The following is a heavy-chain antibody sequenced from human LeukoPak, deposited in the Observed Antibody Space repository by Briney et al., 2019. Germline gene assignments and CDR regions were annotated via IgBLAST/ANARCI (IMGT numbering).Heavy chain of an antibody. D-gene: IGHD2-15*01. CDR1: GFTFSSYS. CDR3: ARVSPNCSGGSCYLY. Sequence: GGSLRLSCAASGFTFSSYSMNWVRQAPGKGLEWVSSISSSSSYIYYADSVKGRFTISRDNAKNSLYLRMNSLRAEDTAVYYCARVSPNCSGGSCYLYWGQGTLVTVSS. J-gene: IGHJ4*02. V-gene: IGHV3-21*01. CDR2: ISSSSSYI.